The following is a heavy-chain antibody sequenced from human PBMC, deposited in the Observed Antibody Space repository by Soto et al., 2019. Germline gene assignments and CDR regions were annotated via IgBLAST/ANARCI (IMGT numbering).Heavy chain of an antibody. J-gene: IGHJ4*02. CDR1: CGSISDHY. CDR3: ARHVLTAYIVYCFDF. Sequence: SETLSLTCTVSCGSISDHYYMWIRQSPGKGLEYIGYIYNGGRTDYNPSLKSRVIISVDTSKNQFSLKLTSVTAADTAVYYCARHVLTAYIVYCFDFWGQGTLVTVSS. CDR2: IYNGGRT. V-gene: IGHV4-59*11. D-gene: IGHD3-16*01.